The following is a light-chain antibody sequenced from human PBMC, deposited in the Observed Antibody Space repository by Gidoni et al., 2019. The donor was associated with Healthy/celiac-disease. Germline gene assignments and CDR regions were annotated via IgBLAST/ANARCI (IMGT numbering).Light chain of an antibody. CDR1: QGISSA. Sequence: AIQLTQSPSSLSASVGDRVTITCRASQGISSALAWYQQKPGKAPKLLIYDASSLESGVPSRFSGSGSGTDFTLTISSLQPEDFATYYCQQFNKGTFGQGTKVEIK. V-gene: IGKV1D-13*01. CDR2: DAS. J-gene: IGKJ1*01. CDR3: QQFNKGT.